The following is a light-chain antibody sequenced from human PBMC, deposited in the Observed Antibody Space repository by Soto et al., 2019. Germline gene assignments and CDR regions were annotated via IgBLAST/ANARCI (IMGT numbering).Light chain of an antibody. J-gene: IGKJ1*01. CDR1: QSVSSSH. V-gene: IGKV3-20*01. CDR2: GAS. Sequence: EIVLTQSPGTLSLSPGERATLSCRASQSVSSSHLAWYQQKPGQPPRLLIYGASSRATGIPDRFSGSGSGTHFTLTISRLEPEDFAVYYCQQYGTSRAFGQGTKVEIK. CDR3: QQYGTSRA.